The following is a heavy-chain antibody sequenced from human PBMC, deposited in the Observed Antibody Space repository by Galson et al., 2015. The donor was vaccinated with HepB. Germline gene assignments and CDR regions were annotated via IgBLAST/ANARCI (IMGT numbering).Heavy chain of an antibody. CDR3: ATLLVTPI. V-gene: IGHV1-58*01. Sequence: SVKVSCKGSGFTFTNSAVQWVRQARGQRLEWIGWIGVGSANTNYAQKFQERVTITRDIFTSTAYMELSSLRSEDTAVYYCATLLVTPIWGQGTLVTVSS. CDR1: GFTFTNSA. J-gene: IGHJ4*02. CDR2: IGVGSANT. D-gene: IGHD4-23*01.